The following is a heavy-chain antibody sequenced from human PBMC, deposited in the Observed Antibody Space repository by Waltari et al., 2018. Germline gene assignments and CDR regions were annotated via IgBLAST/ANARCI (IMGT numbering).Heavy chain of an antibody. V-gene: IGHV1-69*02. Sequence: QVQLVQSGAEVKTPGSSVRVSCKASGGTFSIYTLVWVRQAPGQGLEWMGRISPILGIANYAQKFQGRVTITADKSTSTAYMELSSLRSEDTAVYYCARAGYSSSSPPFDYWGQGTLVTVSS. CDR3: ARAGYSSSSPPFDY. J-gene: IGHJ4*02. CDR1: GGTFSIYT. D-gene: IGHD6-6*01. CDR2: ISPILGIA.